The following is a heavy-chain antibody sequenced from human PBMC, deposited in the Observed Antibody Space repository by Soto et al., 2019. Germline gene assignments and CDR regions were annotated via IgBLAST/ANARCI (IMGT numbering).Heavy chain of an antibody. D-gene: IGHD2-2*01. CDR3: ARGCSSTSCYRGPNLFDP. CDR1: GGTFSSYA. J-gene: IGHJ5*02. Sequence: QVQLVQSGAEVKKPGSSVKVSCKASGGTFSSYAISWVRQAPGQGLEWMGGIILIFGTANYAQKFQGRVTITVDKYTSTAYMELSSLRSEDTAVYYCARGCSSTSCYRGPNLFDPWGQGTLVTVSS. CDR2: IILIFGTA. V-gene: IGHV1-69*06.